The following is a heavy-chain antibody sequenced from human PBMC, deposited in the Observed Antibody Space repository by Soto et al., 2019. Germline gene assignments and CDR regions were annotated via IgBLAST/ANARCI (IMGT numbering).Heavy chain of an antibody. J-gene: IGHJ6*02. D-gene: IGHD6-6*01. CDR2: ISGSGGST. Sequence: EVQLLESGGGLVQPGGSLRLSCAASGFTFSSYAMSWVRQAPGKGLEGVSAISGSGGSTYYADSVKGRFTISRDNSKNTLYLQMNSLRAEDTAVYYCAKFRSSSSGYYYYGMDVWGQGTTVTVSS. CDR1: GFTFSSYA. CDR3: AKFRSSSSGYYYYGMDV. V-gene: IGHV3-23*01.